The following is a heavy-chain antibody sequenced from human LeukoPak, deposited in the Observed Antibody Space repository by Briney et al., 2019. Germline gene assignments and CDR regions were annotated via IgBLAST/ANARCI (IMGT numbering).Heavy chain of an antibody. CDR3: ASHLYPSAYYWYNGIEV. D-gene: IGHD3-10*01. J-gene: IGHJ6*02. V-gene: IGHV4-39*01. CDR1: YDSISIRRSE. CDR2: IYHIGNT. Sequence: ASETLSLISTVDYDSISIRRSEAGWIRQPPGKGLEWIGAIYHIGNTFYNPSLKSRVAISVDTSKSQFSLKLSSLTAAETWISLCASHLYPSAYYWYNGIEVWGPGTTVTVSS.